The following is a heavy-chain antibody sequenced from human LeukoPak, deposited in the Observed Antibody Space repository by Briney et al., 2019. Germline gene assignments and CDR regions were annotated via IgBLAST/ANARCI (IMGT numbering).Heavy chain of an antibody. D-gene: IGHD3-3*01. Sequence: ASVKVSCKASGYTFTGYYMHWVRQAPGQGLEWMGRINPNSGGTNYAQKFQGRVTMTRDTSISTAYMELSRLRSDDTAVYYCARDKLTITPTSNNWFDPWGQGTQVTVSS. J-gene: IGHJ5*02. CDR3: ARDKLTITPTSNNWFDP. V-gene: IGHV1-2*06. CDR1: GYTFTGYY. CDR2: INPNSGGT.